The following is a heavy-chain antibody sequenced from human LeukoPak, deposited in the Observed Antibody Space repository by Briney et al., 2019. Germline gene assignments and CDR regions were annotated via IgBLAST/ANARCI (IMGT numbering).Heavy chain of an antibody. CDR2: IYYSGST. CDR1: GGSISNYY. V-gene: IGHV4-59*12. CDR3: ASLGRRFYNMDV. D-gene: IGHD1-1*01. J-gene: IGHJ6*02. Sequence: MASETLSLTCTVSGGSISNYYWSWIRQPPGKGLEWIGYIYYSGSTNYNPSLKSRVTISVDTSKNQFSLKLISVTAADTAVYYCASLGRRFYNMDVWGQGTTVTVSS.